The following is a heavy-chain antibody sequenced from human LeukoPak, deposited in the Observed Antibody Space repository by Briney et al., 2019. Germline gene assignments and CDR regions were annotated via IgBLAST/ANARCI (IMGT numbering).Heavy chain of an antibody. CDR3: ATGISSGWYRHFDY. CDR1: GYTLTELS. V-gene: IGHV1-24*01. J-gene: IGHJ4*02. CDR2: FDPEDGET. Sequence: ASVKVSCKVSGYTLTELSMHWVRQAPGKGLEWMGGFDPEDGETIYAQKFQGRVTMTEDTSTDTAYMELNSLRSEDTAVYYCATGISSGWYRHFDYWGQGTLVTVSS. D-gene: IGHD6-19*01.